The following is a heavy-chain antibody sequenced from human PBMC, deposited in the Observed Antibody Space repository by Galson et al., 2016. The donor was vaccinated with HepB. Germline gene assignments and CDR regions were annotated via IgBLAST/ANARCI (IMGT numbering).Heavy chain of an antibody. J-gene: IGHJ4*02. V-gene: IGHV1-3*01. CDR2: INPGNGDT. CDR3: AREGSYYTLDY. D-gene: IGHD1-26*01. Sequence: SVKVSCKAPGYTFTNYAMHWVRQAPGQRLEWMGWINPGNGDTKYSQKFQGRVTISRDTSASTAYMDLSSPISDDTAEYYCAREGSYYTLDYWGQGTLVTVSS. CDR1: GYTFTNYA.